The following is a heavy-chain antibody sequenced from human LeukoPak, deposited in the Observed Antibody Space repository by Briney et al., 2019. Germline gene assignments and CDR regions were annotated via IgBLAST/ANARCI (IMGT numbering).Heavy chain of an antibody. J-gene: IGHJ5*02. Sequence: SETLSLTCTVSGGSISSSSYYWGWIRQPPGKGLEWIGSIYYSGSTYYNPSLKSRVTISVDTSKNQFSLKLSSVTAADTAVYYCARSGSTHYDILTGHWALNWFDPWGQGTLVTVSS. CDR1: GGSISSSSYY. CDR3: ARSGSTHYDILTGHWALNWFDP. D-gene: IGHD3-9*01. V-gene: IGHV4-39*07. CDR2: IYYSGST.